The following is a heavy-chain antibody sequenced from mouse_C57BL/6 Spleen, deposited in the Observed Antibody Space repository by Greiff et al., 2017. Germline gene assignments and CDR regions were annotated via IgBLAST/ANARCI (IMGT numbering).Heavy chain of an antibody. CDR1: GYTFTSYW. CDR2: IHPSDSDT. CDR3: AMYRGRAGFAY. Sequence: QVQLQQPGAELVKPGASVKVSCKASGYTFTSYWMHWVKQRPGQGLEWIGRIHPSDSDTNYNQKFKGKATLTVDKSSSTAYMQLSSLTSEDSAVYYCAMYRGRAGFAYWGQGTLVTVSA. J-gene: IGHJ3*01. D-gene: IGHD5-1*01. V-gene: IGHV1-74*01.